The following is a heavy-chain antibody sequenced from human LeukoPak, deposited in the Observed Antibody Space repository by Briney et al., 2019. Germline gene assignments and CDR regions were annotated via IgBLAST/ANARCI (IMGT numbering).Heavy chain of an antibody. J-gene: IGHJ3*02. V-gene: IGHV3-20*04. D-gene: IGHD3-10*01. CDR2: INWNGGST. CDR3: ARDLMVRGVIRSPFDI. Sequence: GGSLRLSCAASGFTISSNYMSWVRQAPGKGLEWVSGINWNGGSTGYADSVKGRFTISRDNAKNSLYLQMHSLRAEDTALYWCARDLMVRGVIRSPFDIWGQGTMVTVSS. CDR1: GFTISSNY.